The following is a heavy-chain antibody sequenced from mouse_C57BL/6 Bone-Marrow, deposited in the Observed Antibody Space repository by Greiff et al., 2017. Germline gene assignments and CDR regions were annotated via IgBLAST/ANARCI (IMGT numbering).Heavy chain of an antibody. V-gene: IGHV5-6*01. Sequence: EVQVVESGGDLVKPGGSLKLSCAASGFTFSSYGMSWVRQTPDKRLEWVATISSGGSYTYYPDSVKGRFTISRDNAKNTLYLQMSSLKSEDTAMYYCARQYYGSSPFAYWGQGTLVTVSA. CDR2: ISSGGSYT. CDR1: GFTFSSYG. D-gene: IGHD1-1*01. CDR3: ARQYYGSSPFAY. J-gene: IGHJ3*01.